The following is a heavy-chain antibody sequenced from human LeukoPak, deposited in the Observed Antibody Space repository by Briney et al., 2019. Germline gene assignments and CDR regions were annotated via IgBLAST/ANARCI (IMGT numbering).Heavy chain of an antibody. V-gene: IGHV4-59*01. J-gene: IGHJ6*03. CDR2: IYYSGST. CDR1: GGSISSYY. Sequence: SETLSLTCTVSGGSISSYYWSWIRQPPAKGLEWIGYIYYSGSTNYNPSLKSRVTISVDTSKNQFSLKLSSVTAADTAVYYCAREGYSYAHYYYYYMDVWGKGTTVTVSS. D-gene: IGHD5-18*01. CDR3: AREGYSYAHYYYYYMDV.